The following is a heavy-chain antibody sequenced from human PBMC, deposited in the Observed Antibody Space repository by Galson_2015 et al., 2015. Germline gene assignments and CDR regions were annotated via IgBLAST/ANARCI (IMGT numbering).Heavy chain of an antibody. V-gene: IGHV1-58*01. Sequence: SVKVSCKASGFTYRNSAVQWVRQARGQRLEWIGWIVVGSGSTSYAQTLQERITITRDMSTGTAYMELSSLTSEDTATYYCVAEDYNIGGCCRFDYWGQGTLVTVSS. J-gene: IGHJ4*02. CDR2: IVVGSGST. CDR1: GFTYRNSA. D-gene: IGHD2-15*01. CDR3: VAEDYNIGGCCRFDY.